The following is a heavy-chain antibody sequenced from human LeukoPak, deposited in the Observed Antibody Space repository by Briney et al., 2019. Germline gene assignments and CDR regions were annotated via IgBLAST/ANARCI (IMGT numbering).Heavy chain of an antibody. CDR1: GDTFSSYA. CDR2: IIPVLDSA. D-gene: IGHD3-10*01. J-gene: IGHJ6*03. CDR3: ARGEMVRGITHDYYYYYMDV. Sequence: GASVKVSCKASGDTFSSYAITWVRQAPGQGLEWMGGIIPVLDSANYAQKFQGRVTITADESTSTVYMELSSLRSDDTAVYFCARGEMVRGITHDYYYYYMDVWGIGTTVTISS. V-gene: IGHV1-69*13.